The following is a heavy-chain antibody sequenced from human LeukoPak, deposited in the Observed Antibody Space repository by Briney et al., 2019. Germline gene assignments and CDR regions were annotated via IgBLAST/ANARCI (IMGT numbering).Heavy chain of an antibody. CDR3: ARGDTAMVTPPVY. CDR1: GGTFSSYA. D-gene: IGHD5-18*01. Sequence: GASVKVSCKASGGTFSSYAISWVRQAPGQGLEWMGGIIPILGTANYAQKFQGRVTITADESTSTAYMELSSLRSEDTAVYYCARGDTAMVTPPVYWGQGTLVTVSS. V-gene: IGHV1-69*13. CDR2: IIPILGTA. J-gene: IGHJ4*02.